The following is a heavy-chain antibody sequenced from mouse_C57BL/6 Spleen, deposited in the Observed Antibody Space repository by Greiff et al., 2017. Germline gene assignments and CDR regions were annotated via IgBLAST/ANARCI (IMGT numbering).Heavy chain of an antibody. V-gene: IGHV1-82*01. CDR2: IYPGNGDT. CDR3: ARSEYSNFVYYFDY. J-gene: IGHJ2*01. D-gene: IGHD2-5*01. CDR1: GYAFSSSW. Sequence: QVQLQQSGPELVKPGASVKISCKASGYAFSSSWMNWVKQRPGKGLEWIGRIYPGNGDTNYNGKFKGKAKLTADKSSSTAYMQLGSLTSEDSAVYFCARSEYSNFVYYFDYWGQGTTLTVSS.